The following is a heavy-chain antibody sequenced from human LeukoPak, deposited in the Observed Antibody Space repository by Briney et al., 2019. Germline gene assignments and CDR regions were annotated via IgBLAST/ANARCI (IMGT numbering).Heavy chain of an antibody. Sequence: GGSLRFSCAASGFTFSDYYMSWIRQAPGKGREWVSYISSSGSTIYYADSVKGRFTISRDNAKNSLYLQMNSLRAEDTAVYYCARENFWSGFNWFDPWGQGTLVTVSS. V-gene: IGHV3-11*01. J-gene: IGHJ5*02. CDR3: ARENFWSGFNWFDP. D-gene: IGHD3-3*01. CDR2: ISSSGSTI. CDR1: GFTFSDYY.